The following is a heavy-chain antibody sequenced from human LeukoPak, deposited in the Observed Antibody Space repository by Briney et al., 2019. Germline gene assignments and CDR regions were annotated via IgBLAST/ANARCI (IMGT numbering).Heavy chain of an antibody. CDR2: IHHSGST. CDR3: ARNRYYYGSRSYGVPNWFDP. V-gene: IGHV4-4*02. Sequence: SGTLSLTCAVSGGSISTNNWWTWVRQPPGKGLEWIGEIHHSGSTDYNPSLKSRVTISVDTSKNQFSLKLSSVTAADTAVYYCARNRYYYGSRSYGVPNWFDPWGQGTLVTVSS. CDR1: GGSISTNNW. J-gene: IGHJ5*02. D-gene: IGHD3-10*01.